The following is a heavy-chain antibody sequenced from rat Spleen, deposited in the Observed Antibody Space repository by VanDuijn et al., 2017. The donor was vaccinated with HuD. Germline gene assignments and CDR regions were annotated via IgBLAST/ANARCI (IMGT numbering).Heavy chain of an antibody. CDR2: ITNTGRNT. CDR1: GFTFSDYY. J-gene: IGHJ2*01. CDR3: ARHLTRYGGYPFDY. D-gene: IGHD1-11*01. Sequence: EVQLVESDGGLVQPGRSLKLSCAASGFTFSDYYMAWVRQAPTKGLEWVASITNTGRNTYYPDSVKGRFTISRDNAKSILYLQMNSLRSEETATYYCARHLTRYGGYPFDYWGQGVMVTVSS. V-gene: IGHV5S11*01.